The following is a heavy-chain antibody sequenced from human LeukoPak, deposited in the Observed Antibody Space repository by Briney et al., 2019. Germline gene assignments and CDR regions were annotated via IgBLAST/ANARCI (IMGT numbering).Heavy chain of an antibody. D-gene: IGHD2-15*01. CDR3: ARTFAAAHIDY. CDR1: GLILSGYW. J-gene: IGHJ4*02. CDR2: IKSDGSST. Sequence: GGSVTLTCLCCGLILSGYWMHWVRQAAGKGLVWVSRIKSDGSSTTYADSVKGRFTISRDNAKNTLYLEMNSLRAEDTAVYYCARTFAAAHIDYWGQGTLVTVSS. V-gene: IGHV3-74*01.